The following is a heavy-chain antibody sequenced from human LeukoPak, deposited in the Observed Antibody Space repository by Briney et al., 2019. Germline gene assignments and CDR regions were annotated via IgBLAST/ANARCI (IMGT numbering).Heavy chain of an antibody. CDR1: GFTFNTYW. V-gene: IGHV3-74*01. D-gene: IGHD2-2*01. J-gene: IGHJ1*01. CDR3: ARERHPSVPDAIADDYFQH. Sequence: GESLRLSCAASGFTFNTYWMHWVRQAPGKGLVWVSRINSDGSSTTYADSVKGRFTMSRDNAKNTLYLQMNSLRADDTAVYFCARERHPSVPDAIADDYFQHWGQGTLVTVSS. CDR2: INSDGSST.